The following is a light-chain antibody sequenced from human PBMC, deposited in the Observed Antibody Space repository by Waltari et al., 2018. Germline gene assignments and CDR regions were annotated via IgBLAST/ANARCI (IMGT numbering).Light chain of an antibody. J-gene: IGLJ1*01. CDR3: SSYTTSSAPGV. V-gene: IGLV2-14*01. Sequence: QSALTQPASVSGSPGQSITISCSGTDSDVGAYDFVSWYQQHPGKAPHPIIYEVSNRPSGIPNRFSASKSGNTASLTISGLQAEDEADYYCSSYTTSSAPGVFGTGTRVTVL. CDR2: EVS. CDR1: DSDVGAYDF.